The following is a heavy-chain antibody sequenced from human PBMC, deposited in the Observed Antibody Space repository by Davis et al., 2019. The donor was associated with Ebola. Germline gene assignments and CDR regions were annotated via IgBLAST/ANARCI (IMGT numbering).Heavy chain of an antibody. D-gene: IGHD2-8*02. V-gene: IGHV1-46*01. Sequence: AASVKVSCKASGYTFTSYYMHWVRQAPGQGLEWMGWINPSGGSTSYAQKFQGRVTMTRDTSTSTVYMELSSLRSEDTAVYYCAREEGRYCTGGVCYNGKDYWGQGTLVTVSS. J-gene: IGHJ4*02. CDR2: INPSGGST. CDR1: GYTFTSYY. CDR3: AREEGRYCTGGVCYNGKDY.